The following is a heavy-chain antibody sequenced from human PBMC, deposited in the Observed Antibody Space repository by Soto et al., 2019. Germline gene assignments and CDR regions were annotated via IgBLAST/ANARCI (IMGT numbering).Heavy chain of an antibody. CDR1: GFTFSSYD. V-gene: IGHV3-13*01. Sequence: EVQLVESGGGLVQPGGSLRLSCAASGFTFSSYDMHWVRQATGKGLEWVSAIGTAGDTYYPGSVKGRFTIYRENAKNSLYLQMNSLRAGDTAVYYCARASMYYYDSSGGFDIWGQGTMVTVSS. CDR3: ARASMYYYDSSGGFDI. J-gene: IGHJ3*02. CDR2: IGTAGDT. D-gene: IGHD3-22*01.